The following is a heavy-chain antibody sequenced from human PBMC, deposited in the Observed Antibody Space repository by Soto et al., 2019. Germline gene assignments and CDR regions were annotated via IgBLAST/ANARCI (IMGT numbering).Heavy chain of an antibody. CDR3: TRLGAYRRSKWFDP. CDR1: GFTFSGSA. J-gene: IGHJ5*02. Sequence: EEQLVESGGALVQPGGSLNLSCVASGFTFSGSAIHWVRQASGKGLEWVGHIRTKSKSYATAYGTSVRGRFTISRDDSTNTAHLQMNNLKVDDTAIYYCTRLGAYRRSKWFDPWGQGTLVTVSS. D-gene: IGHD1-26*01. CDR2: IRTKSKSYAT. V-gene: IGHV3-73*01.